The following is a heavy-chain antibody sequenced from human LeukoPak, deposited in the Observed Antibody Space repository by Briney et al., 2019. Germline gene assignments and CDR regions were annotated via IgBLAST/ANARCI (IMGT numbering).Heavy chain of an antibody. J-gene: IGHJ4*02. Sequence: GRSLRLSCAASGFTFSSYGMHWVRQAPGKGLEWVAVIWYDGSNKYYADSVKGRFTISRDNSKNTLYLQMNSLRAEDTAVYYCAREGYSSSSAFDYWGQGTLVTVSS. CDR3: AREGYSSSSAFDY. CDR2: IWYDGSNK. CDR1: GFTFSSYG. D-gene: IGHD6-6*01. V-gene: IGHV3-33*01.